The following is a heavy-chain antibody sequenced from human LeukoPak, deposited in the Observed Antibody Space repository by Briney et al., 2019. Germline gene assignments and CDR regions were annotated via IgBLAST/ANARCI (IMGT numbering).Heavy chain of an antibody. CDR3: AKSPRDSSSWYVSF. CDR2: ISSSSYI. Sequence: GGSLRLSCAASGFTFSSYSMNWVRQAPGKGLEWVSSISSSSYIYYADSVKGRFTISRDNAKNSLYLQMNSLRAEDTAVYYCAKSPRDSSSWYVSFWGQGTLVTVSS. V-gene: IGHV3-21*04. J-gene: IGHJ4*02. D-gene: IGHD6-13*01. CDR1: GFTFSSYS.